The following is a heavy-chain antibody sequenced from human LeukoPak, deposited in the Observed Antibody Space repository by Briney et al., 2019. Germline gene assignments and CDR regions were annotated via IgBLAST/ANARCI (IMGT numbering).Heavy chain of an antibody. D-gene: IGHD1-26*01. Sequence: SVKVSCKASGGSLNSHIFTWVRQAPGQGLEWMGKITPVIDVSKYAQKFQGRLTITADKSTATVHVELSGLKSDDTAVYYCARVNLRGSQYNWFDPWGQGTLVTVSS. CDR3: ARVNLRGSQYNWFDP. V-gene: IGHV1-69*02. CDR1: GGSLNSHI. CDR2: ITPVIDVS. J-gene: IGHJ5*02.